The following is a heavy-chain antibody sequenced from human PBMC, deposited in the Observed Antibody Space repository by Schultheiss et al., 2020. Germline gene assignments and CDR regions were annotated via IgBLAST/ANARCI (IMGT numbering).Heavy chain of an antibody. Sequence: SETLSLTCTVSGGSISSGGYSWSWIRQPPGKGLEWIGYIYYSGSTYYNPSLKSRVTISVDTSKNQFSLKLSSVTAADTAVYYCAREAVTTVNWFDPWGQGTLVTVSS. CDR1: GGSISSGGYS. D-gene: IGHD4-11*01. CDR3: AREAVTTVNWFDP. J-gene: IGHJ5*02. V-gene: IGHV4-30-2*01. CDR2: IYYSGST.